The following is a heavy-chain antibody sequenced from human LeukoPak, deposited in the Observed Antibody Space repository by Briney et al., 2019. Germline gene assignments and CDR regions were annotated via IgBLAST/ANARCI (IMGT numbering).Heavy chain of an antibody. CDR1: GYTFTSYG. V-gene: IGHV1-18*01. CDR2: ISAYNGNT. D-gene: IGHD7-27*01. J-gene: IGHJ4*02. CDR3: ARDLTAGRLVAGVVY. Sequence: ASGKVSCKASGYTFTSYGISWVRQAPGQGLEWMGWISAYNGNTNYAQKFQGRVTMTTDTSTYTVYMELRSLRSDDTAVYYCARDLTAGRLVAGVVYWGQGTLVTVSS.